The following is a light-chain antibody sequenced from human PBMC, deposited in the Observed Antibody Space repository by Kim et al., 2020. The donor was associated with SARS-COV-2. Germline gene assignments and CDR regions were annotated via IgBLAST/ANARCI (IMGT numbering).Light chain of an antibody. CDR3: QKYNSGPYT. Sequence: DIQMTQSPSSLSASVGDRVTITCRASQGIDNYLAWYQQKSGKVPKLLIYGASTLQPGVPSRFSGSASGTDFTLTISSLQPVDVATYYCQKYNSGPYTFGQGTKLEI. CDR2: GAS. CDR1: QGIDNY. J-gene: IGKJ2*01. V-gene: IGKV1-27*01.